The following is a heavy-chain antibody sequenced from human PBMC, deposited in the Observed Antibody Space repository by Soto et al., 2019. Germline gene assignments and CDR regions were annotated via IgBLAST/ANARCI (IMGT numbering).Heavy chain of an antibody. CDR2: IFESGAT. V-gene: IGHV4-4*02. J-gene: IGHJ4*02. CDR1: GGSISSSSW. CDR3: TTSHAGELNN. D-gene: IGHD1-7*01. Sequence: NPSETLSLTCAVSGGSISSSSWWTWVRQSPGKGLEWIGEIFESGATNYNPSLKSRLTMSVDKSKNQFSLNLSSLTAADTAVHFCTTSHAGELNNWGQGTLVTVSS.